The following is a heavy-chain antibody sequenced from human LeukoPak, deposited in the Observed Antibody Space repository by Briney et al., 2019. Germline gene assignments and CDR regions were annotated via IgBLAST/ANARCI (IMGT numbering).Heavy chain of an antibody. Sequence: GGSLRLSCAASGFTFSNAGMSWVRQAPGKGLEWVGRIKSKTDGGTTDYAAPVKGRFTISRDDSKNTLYLQMNSLKTEDTAVYYCTTDPMIVVVIPCYWGQGTLVTVSS. V-gene: IGHV3-15*01. CDR3: TTDPMIVVVIPCY. CDR2: IKSKTDGGTT. CDR1: GFTFSNAG. D-gene: IGHD3-22*01. J-gene: IGHJ4*02.